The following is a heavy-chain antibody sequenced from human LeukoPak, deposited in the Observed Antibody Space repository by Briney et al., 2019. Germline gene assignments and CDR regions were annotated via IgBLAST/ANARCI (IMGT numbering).Heavy chain of an antibody. J-gene: IGHJ4*02. CDR3: ARAAPYCSSTSCYGVY. D-gene: IGHD2-2*01. V-gene: IGHV1-8*03. Sequence: EASVKASCKASGYTFTSYDINWVRQATGQGLEWMGWMNPNSGNTGYAQKFQGRVTITRNTSISTAYMELSSLRSEDTAVYYCARAAPYCSSTSCYGVYWGQGTLVTVSS. CDR2: MNPNSGNT. CDR1: GYTFTSYD.